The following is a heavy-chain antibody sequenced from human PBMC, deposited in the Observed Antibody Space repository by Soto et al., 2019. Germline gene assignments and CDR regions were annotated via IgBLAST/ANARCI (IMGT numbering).Heavy chain of an antibody. Sequence: PGGSLRLSCAASGFTFSSYAMSWVRQAPGKGLEWVSAISGSGGSTYYADSVKGRFTISRDNAKNTLFLQMNSLRDEDTAVYYCARDLGIRGTITPDYWGQGTQVTVSS. V-gene: IGHV3-23*01. CDR3: ARDLGIRGTITPDY. CDR1: GFTFSSYA. CDR2: ISGSGGST. D-gene: IGHD3-10*01. J-gene: IGHJ4*02.